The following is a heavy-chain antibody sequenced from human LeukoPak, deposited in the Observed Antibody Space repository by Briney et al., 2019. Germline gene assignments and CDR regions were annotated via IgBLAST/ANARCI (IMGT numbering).Heavy chain of an antibody. V-gene: IGHV3-53*01. CDR2: IYSGGDI. CDR3: TRHRVISTRDFEY. D-gene: IGHD2-21*01. J-gene: IGHJ4*02. Sequence: GGSLRLSCAASGFTVSSNDMSWVRQAPGRGLEWVSLIYSGGDIYYADSVKGRFTISRDNSKNTLYLQMNSLRAEDTAVYYCTRHRVISTRDFEYWGQGTLVTVSS. CDR1: GFTVSSND.